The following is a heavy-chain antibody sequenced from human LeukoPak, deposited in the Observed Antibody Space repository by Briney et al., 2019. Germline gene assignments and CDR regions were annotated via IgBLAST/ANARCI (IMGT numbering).Heavy chain of an antibody. CDR3: AKAASSSWPSYYYGMDV. D-gene: IGHD6-13*01. V-gene: IGHV3-23*01. CDR2: ITGSGGNT. J-gene: IGHJ6*02. CDR1: GFIFSSYS. Sequence: GGSLRLSCAASGFIFSSYSMSWVRQAPGKGLEWVSVITGSGGNTYYADSVKGRFTISKDNSKNTVYLQMSSLRVGDTAVYYCAKAASSSWPSYYYGMDVWGQGTTVTVSS.